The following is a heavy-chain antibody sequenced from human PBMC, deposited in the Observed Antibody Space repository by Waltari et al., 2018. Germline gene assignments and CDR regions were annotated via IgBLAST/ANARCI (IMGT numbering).Heavy chain of an antibody. CDR2: MNPNSGNT. CDR3: ATYIAVAGS. CDR1: GGTFSSYA. Sequence: QVQLVQSGAEVKKPGSSVKVSCKASGGTFSSYAISWVRQAPGQGLEWMGWMNPNSGNTGYAQKFQGRVTMTRNTSISTAYMELSSLRSEDTAVYYCATYIAVAGSWGQGTLVTVSS. V-gene: IGHV1-8*02. J-gene: IGHJ5*02. D-gene: IGHD6-19*01.